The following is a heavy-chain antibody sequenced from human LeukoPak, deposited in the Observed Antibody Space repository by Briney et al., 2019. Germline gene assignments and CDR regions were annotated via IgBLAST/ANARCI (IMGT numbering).Heavy chain of an antibody. CDR3: ARDKERGARPGRFHY. J-gene: IGHJ4*02. D-gene: IGHD1-26*01. CDR1: GGTFSSYA. CDR2: IVPIFGKP. Sequence: SVKLSCKASGGTFSSYAISWVRQAPGQGLEWVGGIVPIFGKPTYAERFQGRVTITADESTSTADMELNGLTSDDTALYYCARDKERGARPGRFHYWGQGTLVTVSS. V-gene: IGHV1-69*13.